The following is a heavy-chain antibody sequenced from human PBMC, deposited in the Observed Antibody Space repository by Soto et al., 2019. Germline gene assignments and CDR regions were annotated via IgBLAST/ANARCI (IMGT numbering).Heavy chain of an antibody. V-gene: IGHV4-39*01. D-gene: IGHD2-2*01. CDR2: IYYSGST. CDR3: ARHVLVPAAMGAMDV. CDR1: GGSITSSSHY. J-gene: IGHJ6*02. Sequence: QLQLQESGPGLVKPSETLSLTCSVSGGSITSSSHYWGWIRQPPGKGLEWIGNIYYSGSTYYNPSLKSRVTISVDTSKDQFSLKLSSVTAADTAVYYCARHVLVPAAMGAMDVWGQGTTVTVSS.